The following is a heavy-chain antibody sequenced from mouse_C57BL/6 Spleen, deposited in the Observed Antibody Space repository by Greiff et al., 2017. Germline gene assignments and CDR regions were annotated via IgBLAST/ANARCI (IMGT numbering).Heavy chain of an antibody. V-gene: IGHV1-64*01. CDR1: GYTFTSYW. CDR2: IHPNSGST. CDR3: AREGHDYGPDMDY. D-gene: IGHD1-2*01. J-gene: IGHJ4*01. Sequence: QVQLQQPGAELVKPGASVKLSCKASGYTFTSYWMHWVKQRPGQGLEWIGMIHPNSGSTNYNEKFKSKATLTVDKSSSTAYMQLSSLTSEDSAVYYCAREGHDYGPDMDYWGQGTSVTVSS.